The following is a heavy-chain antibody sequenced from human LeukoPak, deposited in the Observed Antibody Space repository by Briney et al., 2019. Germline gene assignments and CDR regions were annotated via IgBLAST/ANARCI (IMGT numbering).Heavy chain of an antibody. CDR1: GFTVSSTY. CDR3: ASRHCSGGDCYFAGADPFDH. CDR2: VYKDGKM. J-gene: IGHJ4*02. D-gene: IGHD2-21*01. V-gene: IGHV3-53*01. Sequence: GGSLRLSCAASGFTVSSTYMSWVRQSPGKGLEWVSVVYKDGKMFYIDSVKGRFAISRDTSKNTVYLQMNNLRAEDTAVYYCASRHCSGGDCYFAGADPFDHWGQGPLVTVSS.